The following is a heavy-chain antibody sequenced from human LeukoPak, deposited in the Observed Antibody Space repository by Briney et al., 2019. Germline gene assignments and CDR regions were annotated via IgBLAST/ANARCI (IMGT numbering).Heavy chain of an antibody. CDR3: AIPSARGYYYGMDV. J-gene: IGHJ6*02. CDR1: GYIFTHYW. D-gene: IGHD3-10*01. CDR2: IYPADSDT. V-gene: IGHV5-51*01. Sequence: GESLKISCQVSGYIFTHYWIGWVRQMPGKGLESMGIIYPADSDTTYSPSFQGQVTISADKSISTVYLQWSSLKASDTAMYYCAIPSARGYYYGMDVWGQGTTVTVSS.